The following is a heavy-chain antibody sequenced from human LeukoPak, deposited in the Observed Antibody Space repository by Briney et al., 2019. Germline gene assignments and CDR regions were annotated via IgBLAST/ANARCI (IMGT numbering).Heavy chain of an antibody. CDR1: GGSISSYY. J-gene: IGHJ3*02. Sequence: SETLSLTCTVSGGSISSYYWSWIRQPPGKGLEWIGYIYYSGSTNYNPSLKSRVTISVDTSKNQFSLKLSSVTAADTAVYYCARDMGYDAFDIWGQGTMVTVSS. CDR3: ARDMGYDAFDI. D-gene: IGHD1-1*01. CDR2: IYYSGST. V-gene: IGHV4-59*01.